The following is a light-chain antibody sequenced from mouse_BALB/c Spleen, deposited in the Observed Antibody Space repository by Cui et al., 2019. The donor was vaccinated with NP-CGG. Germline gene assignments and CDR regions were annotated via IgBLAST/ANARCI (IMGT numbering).Light chain of an antibody. CDR2: GTN. CDR1: TGAVTTSNY. V-gene: IGLV1*01. Sequence: QAVLTQESELTTSPGETVTLTCRSNTGAVTTSNYANWVQEKPDHLFTGLIGGTNNRAPGVPARFSGSLIGDKAALTITGAQTEDEAIYFCALWYSNHWVFGGGTKLTVL. CDR3: ALWYSNHWV. J-gene: IGLJ1*01.